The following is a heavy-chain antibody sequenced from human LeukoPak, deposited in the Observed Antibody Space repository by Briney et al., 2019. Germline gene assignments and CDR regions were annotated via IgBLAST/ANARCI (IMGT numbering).Heavy chain of an antibody. V-gene: IGHV1-18*01. CDR1: GYTFTNHG. CDR3: ARAWIMVTSHLDF. Sequence: ASVKVSCKASGYTFTNHGITWVRQAPGQGLEWMGWISAHDGNTNYAQKLQGRVTMTTDTSTSIAYMELRSLRSDDTAMYYCARAWIMVTSHLDFWGQGTLVTVSS. CDR2: ISAHDGNT. D-gene: IGHD2-21*02. J-gene: IGHJ4*02.